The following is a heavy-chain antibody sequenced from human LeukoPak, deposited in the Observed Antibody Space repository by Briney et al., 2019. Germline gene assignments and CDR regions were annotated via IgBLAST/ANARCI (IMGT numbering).Heavy chain of an antibody. J-gene: IGHJ4*02. D-gene: IGHD1-26*01. CDR3: ARADSGTYYYPFDY. Sequence: SETLSLTCTVSGGSISTYYWSWIQQPPGKGLEWIGYIYYSGSTNYNPSLKSRVTISVDTSKNQFSLKLSSVTAADTAMYFCARADSGTYYYPFDYWGQGTLVTVSS. CDR2: IYYSGST. V-gene: IGHV4-59*01. CDR1: GGSISTYY.